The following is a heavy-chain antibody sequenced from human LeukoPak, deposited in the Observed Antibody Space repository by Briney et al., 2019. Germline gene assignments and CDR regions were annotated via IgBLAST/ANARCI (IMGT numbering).Heavy chain of an antibody. J-gene: IGHJ6*02. CDR1: GGSISSYY. CDR2: IYYSGST. D-gene: IGHD3-10*01. Sequence: SETLSLTCTVSGGSISSYYWSWIRQPPGKGLEWIGYIYYSGSTNYNPSLKSRVTISVDTSKNQFSLKLSSVTAADTAVYYCARDSRITMVRGVIIPYYGMDVWGQGTTVTVSS. V-gene: IGHV4-59*01. CDR3: ARDSRITMVRGVIIPYYGMDV.